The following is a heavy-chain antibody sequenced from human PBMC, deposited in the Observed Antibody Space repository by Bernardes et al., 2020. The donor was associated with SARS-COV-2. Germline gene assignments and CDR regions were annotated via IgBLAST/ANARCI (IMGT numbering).Heavy chain of an antibody. CDR2: ITHSGGS. CDR3: AARYCSPRTCHPTFY. V-gene: IGHV4-34*01. Sequence: SETLSLTCDVSGGSFSAYDWSWIRQSPGKGLACIGEITHSGGSNYNPSLKSRVTISVDTSKNQFSLTLSSVTAADTAVYYCAARYCSPRTCHPTFYWGQGTLVTVSS. CDR1: GGSFSAYD. J-gene: IGHJ4*02. D-gene: IGHD2-15*01.